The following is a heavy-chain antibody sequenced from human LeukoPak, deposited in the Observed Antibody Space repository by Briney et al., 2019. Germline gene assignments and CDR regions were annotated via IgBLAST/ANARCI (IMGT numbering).Heavy chain of an antibody. CDR3: ARKGTRMNSCPGY. CDR1: DFTFSSYW. CDR2: IRQDGSEK. J-gene: IGHJ4*02. Sequence: PGGSLRLSCAASDFTFSSYWMSWLRQAPGKGLEWVANIRQDGSEKNYVDSVKGRFTISRDNAKNSLYLQMNSLRSEDTAIYYCARKGTRMNSCPGYWGQGTLVTASS. D-gene: IGHD2-15*01. V-gene: IGHV3-7*01.